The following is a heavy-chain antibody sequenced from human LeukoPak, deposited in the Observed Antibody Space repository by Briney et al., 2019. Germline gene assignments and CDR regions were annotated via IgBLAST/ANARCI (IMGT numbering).Heavy chain of an antibody. CDR3: ARLPYYDTSGYLDY. CDR1: GYSFTNYW. V-gene: IGHV5-51*01. Sequence: GESLKISCKGSGYSFTNYWIGWVRQMPGKGLEWMGIIYPGDSDTRYSPSFQGQVTISVDKPISTAYLQWSSLKASGTAMYYCARLPYYDTSGYLDYWGQGTLVIVSS. CDR2: IYPGDSDT. D-gene: IGHD3-22*01. J-gene: IGHJ4*02.